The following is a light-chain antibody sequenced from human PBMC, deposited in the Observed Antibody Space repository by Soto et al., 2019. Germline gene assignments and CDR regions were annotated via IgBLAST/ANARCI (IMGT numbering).Light chain of an antibody. Sequence: DMTQSPSSLSASVGDRVSITCLASQRISSYLNWYQQKPGKAPKLLIYDASRLQSGVPSRFSGNESGTDFTLTISCLQPEDCVTYCSEQRYSLLWSFGDGAKVDIK. CDR1: QRISSY. CDR2: DAS. V-gene: IGKV1-39*01. CDR3: EQRYSLLWS. J-gene: IGKJ1*01.